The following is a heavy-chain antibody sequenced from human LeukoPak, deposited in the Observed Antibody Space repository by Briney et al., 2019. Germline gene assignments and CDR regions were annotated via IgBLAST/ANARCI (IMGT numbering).Heavy chain of an antibody. CDR3: ARRRVYDYVQNYFDY. CDR1: GGSISSYY. J-gene: IGHJ4*02. CDR2: IFYSGST. D-gene: IGHD3-16*01. Sequence: PSETLSLTCTVSGGSISSYYWSWIRQPPGEGLEWIGYIFYSGSTNYNPSLKSRVTISVDTSKNQFSLKLTSVTAADTAVYYCARRRVYDYVQNYFDYWGQGTLVTVSS. V-gene: IGHV4-59*08.